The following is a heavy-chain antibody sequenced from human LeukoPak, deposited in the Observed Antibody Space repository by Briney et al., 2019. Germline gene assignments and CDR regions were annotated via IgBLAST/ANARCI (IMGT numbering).Heavy chain of an antibody. CDR1: GGFFSGYY. J-gene: IGHJ4*02. D-gene: IGHD6-13*01. CDR2: INHSGST. V-gene: IGHV4-34*01. Sequence: SGTLSLTCAGYGGFFSGYYWSWIRQPPVKGLEGIGEINHSGSTNYTPSLQSRVPISVARSKNPFTLKLRSLTAADTAVNYCARHFGVPIAAAGGDYWGQGTLVTVSS. CDR3: ARHFGVPIAAAGGDY.